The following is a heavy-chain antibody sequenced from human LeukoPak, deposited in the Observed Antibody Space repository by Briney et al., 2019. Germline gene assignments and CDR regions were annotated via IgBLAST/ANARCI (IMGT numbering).Heavy chain of an antibody. CDR3: ARAPNAHSWGIVVVPAASYDAFDI. J-gene: IGHJ3*02. D-gene: IGHD2-2*01. CDR1: GGSISSYY. V-gene: IGHV4-59*01. Sequence: SETLSLTCTLSGGSISSYYWSWIRQPPGRGLEWIGYIYYSGSTNYNPSLKGRVTMSVDTSKNQFSLKLSSVTAADTAVYYCARAPNAHSWGIVVVPAASYDAFDIWGQGTMVTVSS. CDR2: IYYSGST.